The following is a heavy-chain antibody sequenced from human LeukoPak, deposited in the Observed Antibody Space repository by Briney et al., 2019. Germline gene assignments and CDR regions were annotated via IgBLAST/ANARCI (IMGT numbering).Heavy chain of an antibody. CDR2: ISPYNGNT. V-gene: IGHV1-18*01. Sequence: ASVKVSCKASGGTFSRYAISWVRQAPGQGLEWMGWISPYNGNTNYAQKLQGRVTMTTDTSTSTAYMEVRSLRSDDTAVYYCARDYYGSGICFYWGQGTLVTVSS. D-gene: IGHD3-10*01. CDR1: GGTFSRYA. J-gene: IGHJ4*02. CDR3: ARDYYGSGICFY.